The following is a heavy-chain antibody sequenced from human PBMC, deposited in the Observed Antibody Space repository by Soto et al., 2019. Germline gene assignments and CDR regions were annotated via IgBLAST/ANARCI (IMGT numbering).Heavy chain of an antibody. D-gene: IGHD5-18*01. J-gene: IGHJ4*02. Sequence: XASLRLSCAASGFMFSAYWMSGVRQAPGKGPEWVANIHGDGGKIYYVDSVKGRFTISRDNAKRSLYLQMNSLRAEDTAVYYCARDFYGGYTYGPGDYWGQGALVTVSS. V-gene: IGHV3-7*01. CDR2: IHGDGGKI. CDR1: GFMFSAYW. CDR3: ARDFYGGYTYGPGDY.